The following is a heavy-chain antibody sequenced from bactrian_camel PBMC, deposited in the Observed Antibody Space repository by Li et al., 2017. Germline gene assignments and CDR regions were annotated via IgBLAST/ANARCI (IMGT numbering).Heavy chain of an antibody. V-gene: IGHV3S53*01. J-gene: IGHJ4*01. CDR1: GNMVGN. CDR2: STQGRST. Sequence: HVQLVESGGGSVQAGGSLSLSCAASGNMVGNMAWFRQAPGKEREGVARVSTQGRSTDYADSVKGRFIISRDNAKNSVYLQMNSLKLEDTAMYYCAADFGPYCSGSYLARRANFEGQGTQVTVS. D-gene: IGHD2*01.